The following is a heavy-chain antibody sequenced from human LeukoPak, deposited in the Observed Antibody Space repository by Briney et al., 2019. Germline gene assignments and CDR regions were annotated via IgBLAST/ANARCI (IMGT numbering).Heavy chain of an antibody. V-gene: IGHV3-21*01. CDR3: ARVDSGGGAFDI. Sequence: GGSLRLSCAASGFTFSNYSMNWVRQAPGKGLEWVSSISSSSSYIYYADSVKGRFTISRDNAKNSLYLQMNSLRAEDTAVYYCARVDSGGGAFDIWGQGTMVTVSS. CDR2: ISSSSSYI. CDR1: GFTFSNYS. D-gene: IGHD2-15*01. J-gene: IGHJ3*02.